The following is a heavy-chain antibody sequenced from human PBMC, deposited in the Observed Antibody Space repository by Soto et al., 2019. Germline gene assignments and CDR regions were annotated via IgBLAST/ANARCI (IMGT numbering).Heavy chain of an antibody. Sequence: QVQLVQSGAEVKKPGSSVKVSCKASGGTLSSYAISWVRQAPGQGLEWMGGIIPIFGTANYAQKVQGRVTITAAESTSTAYMELSSLRSEDTAVYYCAGNYYYSSGSPRALYYYYGMDVWGQGTTVTVSS. V-gene: IGHV1-69*01. CDR3: AGNYYYSSGSPRALYYYYGMDV. CDR1: GGTLSSYA. CDR2: IIPIFGTA. J-gene: IGHJ6*02. D-gene: IGHD3-22*01.